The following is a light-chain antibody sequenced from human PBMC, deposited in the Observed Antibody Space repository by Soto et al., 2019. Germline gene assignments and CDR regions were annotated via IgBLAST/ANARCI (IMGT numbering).Light chain of an antibody. CDR3: QQYSTYSYP. CDR2: DAS. CDR1: QSISSW. Sequence: DIQMTQSPSTLSASVGDRVTITCRASQSISSWLAWYQQQPGKAPKLLIYDASSLESGVPSRFSGSGSGTDFTLTISSLQPDDFATYYCQQYSTYSYPFGQGTKLEIK. V-gene: IGKV1-5*01. J-gene: IGKJ2*01.